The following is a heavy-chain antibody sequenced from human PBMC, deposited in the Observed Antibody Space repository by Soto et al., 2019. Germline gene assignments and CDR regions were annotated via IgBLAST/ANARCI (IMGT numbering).Heavy chain of an antibody. V-gene: IGHV3-23*01. J-gene: IGHJ4*02. CDR2: ISGGGGTT. CDR1: GFTFNNYA. Sequence: EVQLLESGGGLVQPGGSLRLSCAASGFTFNNYAMTWVRQAPGKGLEWVSAISGGGGTTSYADSVKGRFTVSRDGSKNSLYLQMSSVRAEDTALYYCAKGRGGSGSLTPRVDFWCQGTLVTVSS. CDR3: AKGRGGSGSLTPRVDF. D-gene: IGHD3-10*01.